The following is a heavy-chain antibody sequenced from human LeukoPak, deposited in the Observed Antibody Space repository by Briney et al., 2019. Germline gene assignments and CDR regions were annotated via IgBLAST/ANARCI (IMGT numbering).Heavy chain of an antibody. Sequence: SETLSLTCTVSSGSISSYYWSWIRQPAGKGLEWIGRIYTSGTTNYNPSLKSRVTMSVDTSRNQFSLKLSSVTAADTAVYYCARGSYCGGDCYFACWGQGTLVTVSS. CDR1: SGSISSYY. CDR3: ARGSYCGGDCYFAC. CDR2: IYTSGTT. D-gene: IGHD2-21*01. V-gene: IGHV4-4*07. J-gene: IGHJ4*02.